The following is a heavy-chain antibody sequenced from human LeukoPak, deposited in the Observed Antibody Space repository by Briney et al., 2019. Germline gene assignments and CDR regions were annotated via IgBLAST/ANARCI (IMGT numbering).Heavy chain of an antibody. V-gene: IGHV4-39*01. CDR1: GGSISSSSYY. Sequence: PSETLSLTCTVSGGSISSSSYYWGWIRQPPGKGLEWIGSIYYSGSTYYNPSLKSRVTISVDTSKNQFSLKLSSVTAADTAVYYCARRSYYGSGSLPYFDYWGQGTLATVSS. D-gene: IGHD3-10*01. CDR2: IYYSGST. CDR3: ARRSYYGSGSLPYFDY. J-gene: IGHJ4*02.